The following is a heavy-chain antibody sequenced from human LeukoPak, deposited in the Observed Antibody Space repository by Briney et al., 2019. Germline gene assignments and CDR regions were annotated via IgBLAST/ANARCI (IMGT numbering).Heavy chain of an antibody. CDR2: INPNSGGT. V-gene: IGHV1-2*02. J-gene: IGHJ4*02. Sequence: ASVKVSCKASGYTFTGYYMHWVRQAPGQGLEWTGWINPNSGGTNYAQKFQGRVTMTRDTSISTAYMELSRLRSDDTAVYYCARGPRIVGATTPAGYWGQGTLVTVSS. CDR3: ARGPRIVGATTPAGY. D-gene: IGHD1-26*01. CDR1: GYTFTGYY.